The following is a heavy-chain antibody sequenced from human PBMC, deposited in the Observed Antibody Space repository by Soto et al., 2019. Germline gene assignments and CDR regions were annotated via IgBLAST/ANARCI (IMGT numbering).Heavy chain of an antibody. D-gene: IGHD3-9*01. CDR3: ARESDWYDFDY. V-gene: IGHV3-33*01. CDR1: GFTFSSYG. J-gene: IGHJ4*02. CDR2: IWYDGSNK. Sequence: GGSLRLSCAASGFTFSSYGMHWVRQAPGKGLEWVAVIWYDGSNKYYADSVKGRFTISRDNSKNTLYLQMNSLRAEDTAVYYCARESDWYDFDYWGQGTLVTVSS.